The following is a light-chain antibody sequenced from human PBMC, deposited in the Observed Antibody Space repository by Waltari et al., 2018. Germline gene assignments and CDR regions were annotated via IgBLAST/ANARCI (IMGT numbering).Light chain of an antibody. J-gene: IGLJ3*02. CDR2: EDT. CDR1: ALPDTY. V-gene: IGLV3-10*01. CDR3: YSTDSSGDHGV. Sequence: SYELPQQPSVSVSPGQTARNTCSGDALPDTYVYWYPQLSGPAPVLVIFEDTKRPSGIPERFSGSSSGTTATLTISGAQVEDEADYYCYSTDSSGDHGVFGGGTKLTVL.